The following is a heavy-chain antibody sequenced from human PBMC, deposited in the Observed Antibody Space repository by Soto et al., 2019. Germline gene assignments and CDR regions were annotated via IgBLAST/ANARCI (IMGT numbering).Heavy chain of an antibody. J-gene: IGHJ4*02. CDR1: GFTFGSYA. D-gene: IGHD2-2*01. CDR2: ISGSGTNI. CDR3: AKDPCSTTSCYLYDY. V-gene: IGHV3-23*01. Sequence: GGSLRLSCAASGFTFGSYAMSWVRQAPGKGLEWVSGISGSGTNINYADSVKGRFTISRDNSKNTLYLQMNSLRAEDTAFYYCAKDPCSTTSCYLYDYWGQGALVTVSS.